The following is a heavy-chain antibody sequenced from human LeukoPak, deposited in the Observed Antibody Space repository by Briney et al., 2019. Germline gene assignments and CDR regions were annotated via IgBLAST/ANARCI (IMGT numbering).Heavy chain of an antibody. V-gene: IGHV4-39*07. D-gene: IGHD1-14*01. J-gene: IGHJ3*02. CDR3: ARVAEMKDAFDI. CDR2: MYYSGST. Sequence: SETLSLICSVSGGSISSSSYYWGWIRQPPGKGLEWIGSMYYSGSTSYNPSLKSRVTISVDTSKKQFSLKLRSVTAADTAVYYCARVAEMKDAFDIWGQGTMVTVSS. CDR1: GGSISSSSYY.